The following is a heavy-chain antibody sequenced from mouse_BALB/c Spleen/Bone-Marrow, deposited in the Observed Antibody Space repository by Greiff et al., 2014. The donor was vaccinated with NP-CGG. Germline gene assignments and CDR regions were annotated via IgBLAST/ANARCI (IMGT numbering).Heavy chain of an antibody. V-gene: IGHV14-3*02. CDR2: IDPANGNT. J-gene: IGHJ2*01. CDR3: ARYRLGTYFDY. CDR1: GFNIKDTY. D-gene: IGHD1-2*01. Sequence: VQLKESGAELVKPGASVKLSCTASGFNIKDTYMHWVKQRPEQGLEWIGRIDPANGNTKYDPKFQGKATITADTSSNTAYLQLSSLTSEDTAVYYCARYRLGTYFDYWGQGITLTVSS.